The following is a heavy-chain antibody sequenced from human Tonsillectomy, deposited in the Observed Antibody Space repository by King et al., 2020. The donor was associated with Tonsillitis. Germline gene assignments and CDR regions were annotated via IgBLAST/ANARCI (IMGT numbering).Heavy chain of an antibody. CDR3: AGDGGGLGSGAFDI. CDR2: INPDSGGT. CDR1: GYTFTGHY. D-gene: IGHD3-16*01. V-gene: IGHV1-2*02. Sequence: VQLVESGAEVKKPGASVKVSCKASGYTFTGHYVQWVRQAPGQGLEWMGWINPDSGGTNYAQKFQGRVTMTRDTSISTAYMEVCRLRSDDTAVYYCAGDGGGLGSGAFDIWGQGTMVTVSS. J-gene: IGHJ3*02.